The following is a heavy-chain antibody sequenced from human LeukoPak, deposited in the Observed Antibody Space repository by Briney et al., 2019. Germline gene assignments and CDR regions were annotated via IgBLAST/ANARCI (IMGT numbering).Heavy chain of an antibody. J-gene: IGHJ6*02. CDR1: GYTLTELS. V-gene: IGHV1-24*01. CDR3: ASSSWPRDVYYYYGMDV. CDR2: FDPEDGET. D-gene: IGHD6-13*01. Sequence: ASVKVSCRVSGYTLTELSMHWVRQAPGKGLEWMGGFDPEDGETIYAQKFQGRVTMTEDTSTDTAYMELSSLRSEDTAVYYCASSSWPRDVYYYYGMDVWGQGTTVIVSS.